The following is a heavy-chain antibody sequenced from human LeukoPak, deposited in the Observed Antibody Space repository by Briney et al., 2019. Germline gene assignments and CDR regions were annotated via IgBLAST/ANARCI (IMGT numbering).Heavy chain of an antibody. CDR1: GGSISSHY. CDR3: ARRSGVLDSRDSRYYFDH. D-gene: IGHD3-22*01. CDR2: IYYSGST. J-gene: IGHJ4*02. V-gene: IGHV4-59*11. Sequence: PSETLSLTRIVSGGSISSHYWSWIRQPPGKGLEYIGYIYYSGSTDYNPSLKSRVTISLDTSKNQFSLNLTSVTAADTAVYYCARRSGVLDSRDSRYYFDHWGQGNLVTVSS.